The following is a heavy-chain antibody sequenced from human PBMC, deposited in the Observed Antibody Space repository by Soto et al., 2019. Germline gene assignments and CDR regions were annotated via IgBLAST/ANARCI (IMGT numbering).Heavy chain of an antibody. Sequence: QVHLVQSGAEVKKPGSSLKVSCKASGGTFSTSSINWLRQAPGQRPEWMGIILPVFGTADYAQKFRDRVTITADKSTNTAYMELRSLFSEDAAVYYCARGHEYGGNSDAFDIWGQGTVVTVSS. CDR1: GGTFSTSS. D-gene: IGHD4-17*01. CDR2: ILPVFGTA. V-gene: IGHV1-69*14. J-gene: IGHJ3*02. CDR3: ARGHEYGGNSDAFDI.